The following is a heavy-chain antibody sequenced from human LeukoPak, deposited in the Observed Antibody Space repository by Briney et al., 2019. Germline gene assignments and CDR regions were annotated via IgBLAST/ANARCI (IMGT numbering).Heavy chain of an antibody. V-gene: IGHV4-38-2*02. D-gene: IGHD3-10*01. CDR2: MYHSGST. CDR3: ERGPRFGELLWHWFDP. Sequence: SETLSLTCTVSGYSISSGHYWGWIRQPPGKGLEWIGRMYHSGSTYYNPPLNSRFTISGDTSNNQFSLKLRSVTAADTAVYYCERGPRFGELLWHWFDPWGQGTLVTVSS. CDR1: GYSISSGHY. J-gene: IGHJ5*02.